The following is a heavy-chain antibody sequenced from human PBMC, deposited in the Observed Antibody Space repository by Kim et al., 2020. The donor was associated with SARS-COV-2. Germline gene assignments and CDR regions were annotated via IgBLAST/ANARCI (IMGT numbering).Heavy chain of an antibody. CDR1: GGSFSGYY. J-gene: IGHJ4*02. CDR3: ARRGRWLQRLRYFDY. CDR2: INHSGST. D-gene: IGHD3-16*01. V-gene: IGHV4-34*01. Sequence: SETLSLTCAVYGGSFSGYYWSWIRQPPGKGLEWIGEINHSGSTNYNPSLKSRVTISVDTSKNQFSLKLSSVTAADTAVYYCARRGRWLQRLRYFDYWGQGTLVTVSS.